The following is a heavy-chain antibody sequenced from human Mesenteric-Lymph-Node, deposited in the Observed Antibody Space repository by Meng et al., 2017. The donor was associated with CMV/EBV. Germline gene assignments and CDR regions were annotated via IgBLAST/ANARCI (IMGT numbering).Heavy chain of an antibody. V-gene: IGHV3-48*04. D-gene: IGHD1-7*01. J-gene: IGHJ6*02. CDR1: GFTFSSYS. CDR2: ISSSSSTI. CDR3: ARDGITGTTIFYYYYGMDV. Sequence: GESLMISCAASGFTFSSYSMNWVRQAPGKGLEWVSYISSSSSTIYYADSVKGRFTISRDNAKNSLYLQMNSMRAEDTAVYYCARDGITGTTIFYYYYGMDVWGQGTTVTVSS.